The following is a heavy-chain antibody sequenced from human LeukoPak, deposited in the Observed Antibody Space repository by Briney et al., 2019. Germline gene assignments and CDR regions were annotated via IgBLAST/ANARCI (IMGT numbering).Heavy chain of an antibody. V-gene: IGHV1-18*01. D-gene: IGHD2-2*01. CDR1: GYTFTSYG. CDR3: ATTKAVVPAAMVY. CDR2: ISAYNGNT. Sequence: ASVKVSCKGSGYTFTSYGISWVRQAGGQGLAWMGWISAYNGNTNYAQKLQGRVTMTTDTSTSTAYLELRSLRSDDTAVYYCATTKAVVPAAMVYWGQGTLVTVSS. J-gene: IGHJ4*02.